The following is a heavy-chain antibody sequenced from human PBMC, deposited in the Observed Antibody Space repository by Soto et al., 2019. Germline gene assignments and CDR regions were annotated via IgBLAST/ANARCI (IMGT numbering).Heavy chain of an antibody. Sequence: ASVKVSCKASGFTFTGYYMHWVRQAPGQGLEWMGWINPYRGDTNYAQKFQGRVTMTRDTSISTVYMELSSVTAADTAVYYCAKNLPRTGRFDYWGQGSSVTVSS. CDR3: AKNLPRTGRFDY. V-gene: IGHV1-2*02. J-gene: IGHJ4*02. CDR2: INPYRGDT. CDR1: GFTFTGYY.